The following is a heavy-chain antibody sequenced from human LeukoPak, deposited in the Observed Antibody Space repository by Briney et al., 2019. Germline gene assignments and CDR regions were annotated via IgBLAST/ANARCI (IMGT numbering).Heavy chain of an antibody. CDR1: GGSFSGYY. V-gene: IGHV4-34*01. Sequence: SETLSLTCAVYGGSFSGYYWSWIRQSPGNGLEWIGETYHSGSTNYNPSLKSRVTISLDTSKNQFSLKLSSVTAADTAVYYCARGRRIVVVLGATRAHRDYYMDVWGKGTTVTVSS. CDR3: ARGRRIVVVLGATRAHRDYYMDV. J-gene: IGHJ6*03. D-gene: IGHD2-15*01. CDR2: TYHSGST.